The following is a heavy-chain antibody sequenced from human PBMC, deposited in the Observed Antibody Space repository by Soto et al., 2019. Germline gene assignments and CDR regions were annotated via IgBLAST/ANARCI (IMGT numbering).Heavy chain of an antibody. CDR2: MNPNSGNT. CDR1: GYTFTSYD. V-gene: IGHV1-8*01. CDR3: ARAHYGSGSPASYYYYGMDV. Sequence: QVQLVQSGAEVKKPGASVKVSCKASGYTFTSYDINWVRQATGQGLEWMGWMNPNSGNTGYAQKVQGRVTMTRNTSISTAYMEPSSLRSEDTAVYYGARAHYGSGSPASYYYYGMDVWGQGTTVTVSS. J-gene: IGHJ6*02. D-gene: IGHD3-10*01.